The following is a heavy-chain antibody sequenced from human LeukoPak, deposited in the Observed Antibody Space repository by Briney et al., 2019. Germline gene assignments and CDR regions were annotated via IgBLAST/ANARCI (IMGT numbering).Heavy chain of an antibody. D-gene: IGHD3-10*01. V-gene: IGHV3-53*01. CDR2: IYSGGGT. Sequence: GGSLRLSCAASGLTVSYNSMSWVRQAPGKGLEWVSVIYSGGGTYYADSVKGRFTISRDNSKNTLYLQMNSLKAEDTAVYYCAELGAGGPFDYWGQGTLVTVSS. J-gene: IGHJ4*02. CDR1: GLTVSYNS. CDR3: AELGAGGPFDY.